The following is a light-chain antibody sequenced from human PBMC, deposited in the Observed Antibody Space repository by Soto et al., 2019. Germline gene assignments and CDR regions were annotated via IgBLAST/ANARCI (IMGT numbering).Light chain of an antibody. CDR2: SAS. J-gene: IGKJ2*01. Sequence: EIVLTQSPGTLSLSPGERATLSCRASQSISSSYLAWYQQKPGQAPRLLIYSASSRATGIPDRFSGSGSGTDFTLTISRLEPEDFAVYYCQQFDNSPPRYTFGQGTKLEIK. CDR1: QSISSSY. V-gene: IGKV3-20*01. CDR3: QQFDNSPPRYT.